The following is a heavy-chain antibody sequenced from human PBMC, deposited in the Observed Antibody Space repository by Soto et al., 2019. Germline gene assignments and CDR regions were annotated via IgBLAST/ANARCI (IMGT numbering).Heavy chain of an antibody. CDR2: IYYSGST. V-gene: IGHV4-39*01. D-gene: IGHD5-18*01. CDR1: GGSISSSSYY. J-gene: IGHJ4*02. Sequence: NPSETLSLTCTVSGGSISSSSYYWGWIRQPPGKGLEWIGSIYYSGSTYYNPSLKSRVTISVDTSKNQFSLKLSSVTAADTAVYYCARQTAMVIFDYWGQGTLVTVSS. CDR3: ARQTAMVIFDY.